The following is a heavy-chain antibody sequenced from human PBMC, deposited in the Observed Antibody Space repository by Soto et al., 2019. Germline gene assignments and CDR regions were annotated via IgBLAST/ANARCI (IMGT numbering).Heavy chain of an antibody. D-gene: IGHD1-7*01. CDR1: GGTFSSYA. CDR2: IIPIFGTA. CDR3: ARGALELRSGPFDY. V-gene: IGHV1-69*06. Sequence: SVKVSCKASGGTFSSYAISWVRQAPGQGLEWMGGIIPIFGTANYAQKFQGRVTITADKSTSTAYMELSSLRSEDTAVYYCARGALELRSGPFDYWGQGTLVTVSS. J-gene: IGHJ4*02.